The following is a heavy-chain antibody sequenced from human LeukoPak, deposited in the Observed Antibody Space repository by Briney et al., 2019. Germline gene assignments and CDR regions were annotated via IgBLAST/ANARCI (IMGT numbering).Heavy chain of an antibody. V-gene: IGHV1-18*01. J-gene: IGHJ2*01. CDR1: GYTFTSYG. D-gene: IGHD6-6*01. CDR2: ISAYNGNT. Sequence: ASVKVSCKASGYTFTSYGISWVRQAPGQGLEWMGWISAYNGNTNYAQKLQGRVTMTTDTSTSTAYMELRSLRSDDTAVYYCATEGSSSSPYWYFDLWGRGTLVTVSS. CDR3: ATEGSSSSPYWYFDL.